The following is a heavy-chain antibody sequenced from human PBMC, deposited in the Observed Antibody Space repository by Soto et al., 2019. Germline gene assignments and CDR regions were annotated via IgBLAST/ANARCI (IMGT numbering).Heavy chain of an antibody. V-gene: IGHV5-10-1*01. CDR2: IDPSDSHT. J-gene: IGHJ6*02. D-gene: IGHD3-16*01. CDR3: ASRNYGDFFAMDV. Sequence: GESLKISFKGSGYRFNSYWISWVRQLPGKGLDWMGRIDPSDSHTXYSPSFQGHVTISADKSISAAYLQWSSLKASDTAMYFCASRNYGDFFAMDVWGQGTTVTVS. CDR1: GYRFNSYW.